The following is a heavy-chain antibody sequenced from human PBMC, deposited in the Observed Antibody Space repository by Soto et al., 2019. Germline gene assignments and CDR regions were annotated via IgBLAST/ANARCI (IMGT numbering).Heavy chain of an antibody. V-gene: IGHV2-5*01. Sequence: QITLKESGPSLVKPTQTLTLTCTYPGFSLRTTGVGVGWIRQPPGKALEWLGIIHWNEDKRYSPSLKNRFTLTSDISKCQVVLTMTNMEPVDTATYYFAHTWRLAFDSWGQGTLVIVSS. J-gene: IGHJ4*02. D-gene: IGHD3-22*01. CDR2: IHWNEDK. CDR1: GFSLRTTGVG. CDR3: AHTWRLAFDS.